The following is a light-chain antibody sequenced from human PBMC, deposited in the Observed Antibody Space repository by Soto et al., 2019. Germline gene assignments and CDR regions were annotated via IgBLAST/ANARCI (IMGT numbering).Light chain of an antibody. CDR2: GAS. CDR3: PAYFACPPMP. Sequence: EIVLTQSPGTLSLSPWERATLSCRAGQSVSNNYLAWDQQKPGQAPRLLIYGASNRATGIPDRFSGSGSGTDFTLTISRLEPEDSAIYYRPAYFACPPMPFGQGTKVDIK. V-gene: IGKV3-20*01. CDR1: QSVSNNY. J-gene: IGKJ1*01.